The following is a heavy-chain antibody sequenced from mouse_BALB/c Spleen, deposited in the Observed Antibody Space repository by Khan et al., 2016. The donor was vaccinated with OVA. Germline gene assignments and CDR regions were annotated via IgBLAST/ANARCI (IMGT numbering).Heavy chain of an antibody. CDR3: ARMARIKY. Sequence: EVKLLESGPGLVKPSQSLSLTCTVTGYSITSGYGWNWIRQFPGNKLEWMGYISYSGSTNYNPSLKSRISITRDTSKNQVFLQLNSVTTEDTATYYCARMARIKYWGQGTTLTVSS. CDR1: GYSITSGYG. CDR2: ISYSGST. D-gene: IGHD3-3*01. V-gene: IGHV3-2*02. J-gene: IGHJ2*01.